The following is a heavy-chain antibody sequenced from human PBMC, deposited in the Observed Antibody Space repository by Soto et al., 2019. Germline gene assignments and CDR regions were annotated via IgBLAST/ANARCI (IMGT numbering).Heavy chain of an antibody. CDR2: INSDGSST. D-gene: IGHD2-15*01. V-gene: IGHV3-74*01. CDR3: ARGKGGSGNTGWFDP. J-gene: IGHJ5*02. CDR1: GFTFSSYW. Sequence: GGSLRLSCAASGFTFSSYWMHWVRQAPGKGLVWVSRINSDGSSTSYADSVKGRFTISRDNAKNTLYLQMNSLRAEDTAVYYCARGKGGSGNTGWFDPWGQGTLVTVSS.